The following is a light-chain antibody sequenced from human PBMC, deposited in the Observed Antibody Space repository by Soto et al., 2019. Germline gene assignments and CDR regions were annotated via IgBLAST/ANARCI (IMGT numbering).Light chain of an antibody. CDR2: DVS. CDR1: SSDAGGYNY. Sequence: QSALTQPRSVSGSPGQSVTISCTGTSSDAGGYNYVSWYQQHPGKAPKVMIYDVSKRPSGVPDRFSGSKSGNTASLTISGLQAEDEADYYCCSYAGSYTFYVFGTGTKVTVL. CDR3: CSYAGSYTFYV. J-gene: IGLJ1*01. V-gene: IGLV2-11*01.